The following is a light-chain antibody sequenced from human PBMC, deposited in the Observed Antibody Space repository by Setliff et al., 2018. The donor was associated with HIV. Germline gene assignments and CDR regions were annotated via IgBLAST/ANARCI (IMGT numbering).Light chain of an antibody. V-gene: IGLV2-8*01. Sequence: QSVLAQPPSASGSRGQSVTISCTGTSSDVGDYNYVSWYQQHPGKAPKLMIYEVNKRPSGVPDRFSGSKSGNTASLTVSGLQAEDEAEYFCSSYAGSNIVIFGGGTKVTVL. CDR2: EVN. CDR3: SSYAGSNIVI. CDR1: SSDVGDYNY. J-gene: IGLJ2*01.